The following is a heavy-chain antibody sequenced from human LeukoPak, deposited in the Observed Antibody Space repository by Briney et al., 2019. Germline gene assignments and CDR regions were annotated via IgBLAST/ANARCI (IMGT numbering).Heavy chain of an antibody. D-gene: IGHD6-13*01. CDR1: GFTFSSYA. Sequence: PGGSLRLSCAASGFTFSSYAMSWVRQAPGKGLEWVSAISGSGGSTYYADSVKGRFTISRDNSKNTLYLQMNSLRAEDTAVYYCAKGPLEPSWRRGEQLFNTYYWGQGTLVTVSS. J-gene: IGHJ4*02. CDR2: ISGSGGST. CDR3: AKGPLEPSWRRGEQLFNTYY. V-gene: IGHV3-23*01.